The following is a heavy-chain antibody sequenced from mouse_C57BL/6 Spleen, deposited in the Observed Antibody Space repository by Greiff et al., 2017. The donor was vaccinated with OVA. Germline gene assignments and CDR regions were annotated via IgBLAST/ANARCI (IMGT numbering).Heavy chain of an antibody. CDR3: ARGGLSRGAMDY. CDR1: GYSFTSYY. CDR2: IYPGSGNT. Sequence: QVQLQQSGPELVKPGASVKISCKASGYSFTSYYIHWVKQRPGQGLEWIGWIYPGSGNTKYNEKFKGKATLTADTSSSTAYMQRSSLTSEDSAVYYWARGGLSRGAMDYWGQGTSVTVSS. D-gene: IGHD1-1*01. J-gene: IGHJ4*01. V-gene: IGHV1-66*01.